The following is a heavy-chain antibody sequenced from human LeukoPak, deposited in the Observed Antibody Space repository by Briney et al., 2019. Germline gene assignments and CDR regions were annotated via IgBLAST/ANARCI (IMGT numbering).Heavy chain of an antibody. V-gene: IGHV3-23*01. CDR1: GFTFSSYG. CDR3: AKDRQLDAAAAAGGPFDY. CDR2: ISGSGGST. Sequence: GGSLRLSCAASGFTFSSYGMSWVRQAPGKGLEWVSAISGSGGSTHYADSVKGRFTISRDNSKNTLYLQMNSLRAEDTAVYYCAKDRQLDAAAAAGGPFDYWGQGTLVTVSS. D-gene: IGHD6-13*01. J-gene: IGHJ4*02.